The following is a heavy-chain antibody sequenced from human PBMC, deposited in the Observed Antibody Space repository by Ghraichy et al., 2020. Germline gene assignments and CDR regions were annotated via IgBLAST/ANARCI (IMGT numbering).Heavy chain of an antibody. CDR2: INQDGCEK. J-gene: IGHJ3*02. CDR1: GLIFSNYW. D-gene: IGHD3-10*01. Sequence: GESLNISCAASGLIFSNYWMTWVRQAPGKGLEWVANINQDGCEKYYVASVKGRFTISRDNAKNSLYLQMNGLRAEDTAVYYCSSGDTFDIWGQGTMVAVS. V-gene: IGHV3-7*03. CDR3: SSGDTFDI.